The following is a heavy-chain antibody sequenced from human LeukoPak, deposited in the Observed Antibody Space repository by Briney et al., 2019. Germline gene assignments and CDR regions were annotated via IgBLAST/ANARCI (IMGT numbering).Heavy chain of an antibody. J-gene: IGHJ4*02. Sequence: SGGSLRLSCAASGFTVSSNYMSWVRQAPGKGLEWVSVIYSGGSTYCADSVKGRFTISRDNSKNTLYLQMNSLRAEDTAVYYCARERVVRGVISAFDYWGQGTLVTVSS. V-gene: IGHV3-66*01. D-gene: IGHD3-10*01. CDR3: ARERVVRGVISAFDY. CDR1: GFTVSSNY. CDR2: IYSGGST.